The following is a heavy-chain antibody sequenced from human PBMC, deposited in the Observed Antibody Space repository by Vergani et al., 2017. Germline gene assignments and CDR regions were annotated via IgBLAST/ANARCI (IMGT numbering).Heavy chain of an antibody. CDR1: GFTFSSYS. Sequence: VQLVESGGGLVQPGGSLRLSCAASGFTFSSYSMNWVRQAPGKGLEWVAVISYDGSNKYYADSVKGRFTISRDNSKNTLYLQMNSLRAEDTAVYYCAKSTYYYDSSGYNGGGFQHWGQGTLVTVSS. V-gene: IGHV3-30*18. D-gene: IGHD3-22*01. CDR2: ISYDGSNK. CDR3: AKSTYYYDSSGYNGGGFQH. J-gene: IGHJ1*01.